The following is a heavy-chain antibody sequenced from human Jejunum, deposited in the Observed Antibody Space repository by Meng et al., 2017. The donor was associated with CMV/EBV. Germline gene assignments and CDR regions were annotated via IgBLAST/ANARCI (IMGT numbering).Heavy chain of an antibody. CDR1: GYTFSNYG. V-gene: IGHV1-18*01. D-gene: IGHD3-3*01. CDR3: ARVFGVAYFDS. Sequence: KASGYTFSNYGFTWVRRAPGQGLEWMGYISPYNDNANYAQKFQGRVTMTRDTSTSTAYMELRSLRADDTAVYYCARVFGVAYFDSWGQGTLVTVFS. CDR2: ISPYNDNA. J-gene: IGHJ4*02.